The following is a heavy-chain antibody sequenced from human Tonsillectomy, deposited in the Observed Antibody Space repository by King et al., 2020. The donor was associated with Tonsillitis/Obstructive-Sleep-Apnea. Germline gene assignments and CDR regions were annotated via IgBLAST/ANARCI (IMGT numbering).Heavy chain of an antibody. Sequence: VQLVESGGGLVQPGGSLRLSCEASGFTFSSYWMHWVRHAPGKGLVWVSRINSDGSSTSYADSVKGRFIISRDNAKNTLYLQMNSLRAEDTAVYYCAREDCSSTSCQGHDYWGQGTLVTVSS. D-gene: IGHD2-2*01. J-gene: IGHJ4*02. CDR2: INSDGSST. CDR1: GFTFSSYW. V-gene: IGHV3-74*01. CDR3: AREDCSSTSCQGHDY.